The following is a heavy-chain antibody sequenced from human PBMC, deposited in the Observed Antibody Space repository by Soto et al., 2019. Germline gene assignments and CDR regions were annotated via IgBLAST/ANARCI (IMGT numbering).Heavy chain of an antibody. CDR2: ISHSGIT. J-gene: IGHJ4*02. Sequence: QVQLQESGPGLVEPSGTLSLTCAVSSGSISINTWWHWVRQPPGKGLEWIGEISHSGITNYNPSLKSRGSISVDKSKNQFSLRLNSVTAADPAVYYCIRNLDSWGQGTLVTVSS. V-gene: IGHV4-4*02. CDR3: IRNLDS. CDR1: SGSISINTW.